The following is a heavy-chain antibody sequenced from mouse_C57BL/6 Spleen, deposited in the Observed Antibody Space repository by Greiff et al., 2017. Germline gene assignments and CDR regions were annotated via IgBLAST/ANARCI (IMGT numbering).Heavy chain of an antibody. Sequence: EVHLVESGGGLVQPGGSLSLSCAASGFTFTDYYMSWVRQPPGKALEWLGFIRNKANGYTTEYSASVKGRFTISRDNSQSILYLQMNALRAEDSATYYCARSSIYDGYYSYWGQGTTLTVSS. D-gene: IGHD2-3*01. CDR3: ARSSIYDGYYSY. CDR2: IRNKANGYTT. V-gene: IGHV7-3*01. J-gene: IGHJ2*01. CDR1: GFTFTDYY.